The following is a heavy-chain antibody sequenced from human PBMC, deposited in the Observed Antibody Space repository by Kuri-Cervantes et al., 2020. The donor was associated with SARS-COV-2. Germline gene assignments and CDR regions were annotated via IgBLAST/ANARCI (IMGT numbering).Heavy chain of an antibody. J-gene: IGHJ4*02. V-gene: IGHV4-39*01. CDR2: IFHSGTT. CDR1: GGSISGDSYY. Sequence: SETLSLTCSVSGGSISGDSYYWGWVRQPPGKGLEWIGNIFHSGTTYYNPSLQSRITMSVDTSKNQFSLKLRSVTAADAAVYYCARLGDGYIYKYWGQGTLVTVSS. D-gene: IGHD5-24*01. CDR3: ARLGDGYIYKY.